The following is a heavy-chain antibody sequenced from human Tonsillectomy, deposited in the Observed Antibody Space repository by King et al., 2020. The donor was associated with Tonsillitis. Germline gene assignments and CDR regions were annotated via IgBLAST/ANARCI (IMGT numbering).Heavy chain of an antibody. D-gene: IGHD5-18*01. Sequence: DVQLVESGGGLVQPGGSLRLSCEASGFTFSTYNMNWVRQAPGTGLEWVSYISISSSTIYYADSVKGRFTISRDNAKNSLYLQMNSLRDEDTAVYYCARDRGGGYSYGTYFDYWGQGTLVTVSS. CDR3: ARDRGGGYSYGTYFDY. CDR1: GFTFSTYN. CDR2: ISISSSTI. J-gene: IGHJ4*02. V-gene: IGHV3-48*02.